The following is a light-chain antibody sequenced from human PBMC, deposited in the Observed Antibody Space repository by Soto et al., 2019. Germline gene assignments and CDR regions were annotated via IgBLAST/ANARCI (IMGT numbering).Light chain of an antibody. J-gene: IGKJ4*01. CDR1: QGISSW. CDR3: QQANSFPLT. V-gene: IGKV1-12*01. Sequence: DILLTQSPSSVSSSPGDRVTITCRASQGISSWLAWYQQKPGKAPKLLIYTASISRAGVPSRFSGSGSGTDFTLTISSLQPEDFATYYCQQANSFPLTFGGGTKVEIQ. CDR2: TAS.